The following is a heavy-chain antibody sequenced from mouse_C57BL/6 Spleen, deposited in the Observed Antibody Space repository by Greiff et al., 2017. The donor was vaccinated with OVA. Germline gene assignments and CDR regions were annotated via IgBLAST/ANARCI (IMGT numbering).Heavy chain of an antibody. CDR3: ASLISHYAMDY. CDR1: GYTFTDYN. J-gene: IGHJ4*01. CDR2: INPNNGGT. V-gene: IGHV1-18*01. Sequence: EVQLQQSGPELVKPGASVKIPCKASGYTFTDYNMDWVKQSHGKSLEWIGDINPNNGGTIYNQKFKGKATLTVDKSSSTAYMELRSLTSEDTAVYYCASLISHYAMDYWGQGTSVTVSS.